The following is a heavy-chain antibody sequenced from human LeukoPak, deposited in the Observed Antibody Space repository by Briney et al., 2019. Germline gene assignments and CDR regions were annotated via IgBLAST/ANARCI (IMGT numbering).Heavy chain of an antibody. V-gene: IGHV3-53*05. J-gene: IGHJ4*02. CDR2: IYSGGST. D-gene: IGHD2-2*01. Sequence: GGSLRLSCAASGFTVSSNYMSWVRQAPGKGLEWVSVIYSGGSTYYADSVKGRFTISRDNSKNTLYLQMNSLRAEDTAVYYCAKALPAPIFDYWGQGTLVTVSS. CDR3: AKALPAPIFDY. CDR1: GFTVSSNY.